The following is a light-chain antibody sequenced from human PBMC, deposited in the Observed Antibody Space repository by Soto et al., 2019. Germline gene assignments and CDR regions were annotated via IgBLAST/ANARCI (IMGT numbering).Light chain of an antibody. CDR1: QIINNR. CDR3: KQYYYXPWT. Sequence: DIQMTQSPFTLSASVLDRFTITCRAIQIINNRLAWHQKRPGKAPKVLIYDASNLKSGVPSRLSGSGYGTEFILTISSLQPDDFATYYCKQYYYXPWTFGQGTKV. J-gene: IGKJ1*01. CDR2: DAS. V-gene: IGKV1-5*01.